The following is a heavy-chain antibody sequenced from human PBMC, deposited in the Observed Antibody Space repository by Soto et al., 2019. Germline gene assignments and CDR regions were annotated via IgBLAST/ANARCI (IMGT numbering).Heavy chain of an antibody. CDR1: GGSISSYY. J-gene: IGHJ4*02. D-gene: IGHD1-1*01. Sequence: SETLSLTCSVSGGSISSYYWTWIRQPAGKGLEWIGRIYTSGTTNYNPSLESRVTMSVDTSKNQFSLRLSSVTAADTAVYYCARGRGSTGTTYYFDYWGQGTLVTVSS. V-gene: IGHV4-4*07. CDR2: IYTSGTT. CDR3: ARGRGSTGTTYYFDY.